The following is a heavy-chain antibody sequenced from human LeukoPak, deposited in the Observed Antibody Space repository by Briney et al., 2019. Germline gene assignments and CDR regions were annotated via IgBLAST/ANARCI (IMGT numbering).Heavy chain of an antibody. D-gene: IGHD6-6*01. J-gene: IGHJ4*02. V-gene: IGHV1-46*01. CDR2: INPSGGST. Sequence: ASVKVSCKASGYTFTSYYMHWVRQAPGQGLEWMGIINPSGGSTSYAQKFQGRVNMTRDMSTSTVYMELSSLRSEDTAVYYCARDREYNSSSDAHFDYWGQGTLVTVSS. CDR1: GYTFTSYY. CDR3: ARDREYNSSSDAHFDY.